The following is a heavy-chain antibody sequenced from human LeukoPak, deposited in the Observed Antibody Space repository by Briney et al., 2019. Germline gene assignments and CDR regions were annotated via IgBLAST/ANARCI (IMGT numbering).Heavy chain of an antibody. J-gene: IGHJ5*02. V-gene: IGHV3-74*01. D-gene: IGHD6-6*01. CDR3: GASSSSNWFDP. CDR1: GFTFRSYW. Sequence: GGSLRLSCAASGFTFRSYWMHWVRHLPGKGLVWVSRINSDGSLTTDAGSVKGRFTISRDNAKNTLYLQMNSLRAEDTAVYYCGASSSSNWFDPWGQGTLVTVSS. CDR2: INSDGSLT.